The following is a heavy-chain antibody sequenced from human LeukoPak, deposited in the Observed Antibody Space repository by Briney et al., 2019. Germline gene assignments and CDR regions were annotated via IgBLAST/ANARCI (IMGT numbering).Heavy chain of an antibody. Sequence: GGSLRLSCAASGFTFSSYSMNWVRQAPGKGLEWVSSISSSSSYIYYADSVKGRFTISRDNAKNSLYLQMNSLRAEDTAVYYCARDDYSSGYVDYWGQGTLVTVSS. CDR1: GFTFSSYS. V-gene: IGHV3-21*01. D-gene: IGHD3-22*01. CDR2: ISSSSSYI. CDR3: ARDDYSSGYVDY. J-gene: IGHJ4*02.